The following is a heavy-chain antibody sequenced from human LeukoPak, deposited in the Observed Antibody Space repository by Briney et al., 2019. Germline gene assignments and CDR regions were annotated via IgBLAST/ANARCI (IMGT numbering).Heavy chain of an antibody. Sequence: SETLSLTCSVSGGSISSYYWSWIRQPPGKGLEWIGYIYYSGSTNYNPSLKSRVTISVDTSKNQFSLKVGSMTAADTAVYYCARAGGYGLIDYWGQGTMVTVSS. D-gene: IGHD5-18*01. V-gene: IGHV4-59*12. CDR1: GGSISSYY. CDR3: ARAGGYGLIDY. J-gene: IGHJ4*02. CDR2: IYYSGST.